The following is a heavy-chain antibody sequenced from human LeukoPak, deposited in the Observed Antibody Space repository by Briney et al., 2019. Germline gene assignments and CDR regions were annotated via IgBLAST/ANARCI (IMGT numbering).Heavy chain of an antibody. J-gene: IGHJ4*02. Sequence: GGSLRLSCAASGFTFSSYAMSWVRQAPGKGLEWVAVISYDGSNKYYADSVKGRFTISRDNSKNTLYLQMNSLRAEDTAVYYCAREIPTRITIFGVVTMGAFDYWGQGTLVTVSS. D-gene: IGHD3-3*01. CDR3: AREIPTRITIFGVVTMGAFDY. CDR1: GFTFSSYA. V-gene: IGHV3-30-3*01. CDR2: ISYDGSNK.